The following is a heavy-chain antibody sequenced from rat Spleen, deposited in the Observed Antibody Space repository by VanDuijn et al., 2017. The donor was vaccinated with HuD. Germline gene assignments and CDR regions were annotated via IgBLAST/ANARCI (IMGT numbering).Heavy chain of an antibody. D-gene: IGHD1-7*01. CDR1: GFTFSNYG. CDR3: ATETMGMTRFDY. J-gene: IGHJ2*01. V-gene: IGHV5-19*01. Sequence: EVQLVESGGGLVQPGRSLKLSCAASGFTFSNYGMHWIRQAPTKGLEWVASISPSGGSTYYRDSVKGRFTISRDNAKSTLYLQMDSLRSEDTATYYCATETMGMTRFDYWGQGVMVTVSS. CDR2: ISPSGGST.